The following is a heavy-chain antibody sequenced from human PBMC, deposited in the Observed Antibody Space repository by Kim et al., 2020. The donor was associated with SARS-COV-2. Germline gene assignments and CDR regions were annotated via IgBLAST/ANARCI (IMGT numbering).Heavy chain of an antibody. CDR2: IRSKANSYAT. CDR3: TRRGEDGMDV. V-gene: IGHV3-73*01. Sequence: GGSLRLSCAASGFTFSGCAMHWVRQASGKGLEWVGRIRSKANSYATAYAASVKGRFTISRDDSKNTAYLQMNSLKTEDTAVYYCTRRGEDGMDVWGQGTTVTVSS. CDR1: GFTFSGCA. J-gene: IGHJ6*02. D-gene: IGHD3-16*01.